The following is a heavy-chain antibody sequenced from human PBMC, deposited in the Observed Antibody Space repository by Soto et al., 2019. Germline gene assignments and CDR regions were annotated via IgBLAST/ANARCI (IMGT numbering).Heavy chain of an antibody. CDR3: AHRRSRPYDYGDVYAFDI. CDR1: GFSLSTSGVG. J-gene: IGHJ3*02. V-gene: IGHV2-5*02. CDR2: IYWDDDK. Sequence: SGPTLVNPTQTLTLTCTFSGFSLSTSGVGVGWIRQPPGKALEWLALIYWDDDKRYSPSLKSRLTITKDTSKNQVVLTMTNMDPVDTATYYCAHRRSRPYDYGDVYAFDIWGQGTMVTVSS. D-gene: IGHD4-17*01.